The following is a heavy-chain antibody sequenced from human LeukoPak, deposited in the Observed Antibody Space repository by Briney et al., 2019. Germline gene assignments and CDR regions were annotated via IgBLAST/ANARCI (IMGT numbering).Heavy chain of an antibody. CDR1: GNTFTSYY. J-gene: IGHJ3*02. CDR2: INPSGGST. Sequence: GASVKVSCKASGNTFTSYYMHWVRQAPGQGLEWMGIINPSGGSTSYAQKFQGRVTMTRDTSTSTVYMELSSLRSEDTAVYYCAGWYYDFWSGYYTMGAFDIWGQGTMVTVSS. V-gene: IGHV1-46*01. D-gene: IGHD3-3*01. CDR3: AGWYYDFWSGYYTMGAFDI.